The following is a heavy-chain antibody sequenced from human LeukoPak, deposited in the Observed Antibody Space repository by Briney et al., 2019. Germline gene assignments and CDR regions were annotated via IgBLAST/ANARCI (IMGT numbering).Heavy chain of an antibody. J-gene: IGHJ4*02. CDR2: IYYSGST. CDR1: GGSISSYY. CDR3: ARLNGDY. Sequence: SETLSLTCAVSGGSISSYYWSWIRQPPGKGLEWIGYIYYSGSTNYNPSLKGRVTISLDTSKNQSSLKLSSVTAADTAVYYCARLNGDYWGQGTLVTVSS. D-gene: IGHD1-1*01. V-gene: IGHV4-59*08.